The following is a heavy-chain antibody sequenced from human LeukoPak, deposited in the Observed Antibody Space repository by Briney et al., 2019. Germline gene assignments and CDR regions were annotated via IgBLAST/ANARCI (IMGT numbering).Heavy chain of an antibody. D-gene: IGHD2-2*01. J-gene: IGHJ5*02. CDR2: INHSGST. CDR3: ARDPVGHAGWFDP. V-gene: IGHV4-34*01. Sequence: SETLSLTCAVYGGSFSGYYWSWIRQPPGKGLEWIGEINHSGSTNYNPSLKSRVTMSVDTSKNQFSLKLTSVTAADTAVYYCARDPVGHAGWFDPWGQGTLVIVSS. CDR1: GGSFSGYY.